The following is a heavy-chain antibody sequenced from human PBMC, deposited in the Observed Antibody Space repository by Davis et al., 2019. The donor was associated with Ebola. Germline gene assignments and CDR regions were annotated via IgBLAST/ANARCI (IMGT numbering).Heavy chain of an antibody. D-gene: IGHD2-2*03. CDR3: ARDMDIVVVPAVMGPYYYYYGMDV. J-gene: IGHJ6*02. V-gene: IGHV1-2*04. Sequence: ASVKVSCKASGYTFTGYYMHWVRQAPGQGLEWMGWINPNSGGTNYAQKFQGWVTMTRDTSISTAYMELSSLRSEDTAVYYCARDMDIVVVPAVMGPYYYYYGMDVWGQGTTVTVSS. CDR2: INPNSGGT. CDR1: GYTFTGYY.